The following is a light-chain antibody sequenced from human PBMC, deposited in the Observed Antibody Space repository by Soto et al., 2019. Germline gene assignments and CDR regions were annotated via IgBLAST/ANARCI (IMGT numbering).Light chain of an antibody. CDR3: QQCHTISCT. V-gene: IGKV1-39*01. CDR2: ATS. CDR1: PSISGY. J-gene: IGKJ5*01. Sequence: DIQMTQSPSSLSASVGDRVTITCRASPSISGYLNWYQQKPGTAPQLLISATSTLESGVQSRFSGSGSGTEFTLTISSLQPEDFATYYCQQCHTISCTFGQGTRLEIK.